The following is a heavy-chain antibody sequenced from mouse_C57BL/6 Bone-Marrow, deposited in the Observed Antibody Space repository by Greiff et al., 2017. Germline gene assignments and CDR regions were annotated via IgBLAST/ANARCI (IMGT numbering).Heavy chain of an antibody. CDR1: GYTFTGYW. CDR3: AREAYYGNLDY. J-gene: IGHJ2*01. V-gene: IGHV1-9*01. D-gene: IGHD2-10*01. CDR2: ILPGSGST. Sequence: QVQLQQSGAELMKPGASVKLSCKATGYTFTGYWIEWVKQRPAHGLQWIGEILPGSGSTNYNAKFKGKATFTADTSSNTAYMQLSSLTTEDSAIDYCAREAYYGNLDYWGQGTTLTVSS.